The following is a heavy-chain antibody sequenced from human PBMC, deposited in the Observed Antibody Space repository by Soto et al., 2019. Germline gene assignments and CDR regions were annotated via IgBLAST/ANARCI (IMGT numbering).Heavy chain of an antibody. J-gene: IGHJ5*02. V-gene: IGHV2-26*01. CDR2: IFSNDER. CDR1: GFSLSNAGMG. D-gene: IGHD2-15*01. CDR3: AQTEDGGRSRTPAGWFDA. Sequence: QVTLKESGPVLVKPTETLTLTCTVSGFSLSNAGMGVSWIRQPPGKALEWLAHIFSNDERRFSTSLKNRLSISKDTSNSQVVLIMTNIDPVDTATYYCAQTEDGGRSRTPAGWFDAWGQGTLVTVSS.